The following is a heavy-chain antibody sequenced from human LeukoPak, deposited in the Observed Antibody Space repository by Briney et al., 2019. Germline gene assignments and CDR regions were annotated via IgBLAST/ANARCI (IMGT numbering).Heavy chain of an antibody. CDR2: VDPEDGET. D-gene: IGHD3-10*01. CDR1: GYTFADYY. J-gene: IGHJ5*02. V-gene: IGHV1-69-2*01. Sequence: ASVKVSCKVSGYTFADYYMHWVRQAPGKGLEWMGLVDPEDGETIYAEKFQGRVTITADTSTDTAYMELSSLRSEDTAVYYCATDYYANNWFDPWGQGTLVTVSS. CDR3: ATDYYANNWFDP.